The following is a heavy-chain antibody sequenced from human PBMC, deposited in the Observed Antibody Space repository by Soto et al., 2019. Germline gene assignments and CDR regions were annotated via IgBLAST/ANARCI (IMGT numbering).Heavy chain of an antibody. CDR3: AKSPGRAPYGMDV. CDR2: VSGSVDRT. V-gene: IGHV3-23*01. CDR1: GFPFSMFA. Sequence: GGSLRLSCTASGFPFSMFAMIWVRQAPGKGLEWVSSVSGSVDRTYYADSVRGRFTISRDYSKKTVYLDMSSLRVEDTAVYHCAKSPGRAPYGMDVWGQGTTVTVSS. J-gene: IGHJ6*02. D-gene: IGHD6-13*01.